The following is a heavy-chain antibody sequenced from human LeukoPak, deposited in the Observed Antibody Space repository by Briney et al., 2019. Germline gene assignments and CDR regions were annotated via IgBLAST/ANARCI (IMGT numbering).Heavy chain of an antibody. D-gene: IGHD1-26*01. Sequence: ASVKVSCKASGYTLTGYYMHWVRQAPGQGLEWMGWINPNSGGTNYAQKFQGRVTMTRDTSISTAYMELSRLRSDDTAVYYCARDALHYRLYYYMDVWGKGTTVTVSS. J-gene: IGHJ6*03. V-gene: IGHV1-2*02. CDR2: INPNSGGT. CDR1: GYTLTGYY. CDR3: ARDALHYRLYYYMDV.